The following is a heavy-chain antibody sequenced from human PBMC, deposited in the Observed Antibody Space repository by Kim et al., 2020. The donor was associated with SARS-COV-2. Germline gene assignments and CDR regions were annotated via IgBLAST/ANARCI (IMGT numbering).Heavy chain of an antibody. CDR2: IYYSGST. Sequence: SETLSLTCTVSGGSISSSSYYWGWIRQPPGKGLEWIGSIYYSGSTYYNPSLKSRVTISVDTSKNQFSLKLSSVTAADTAVYYCARHFMSYDSSGYYYAHFDYWGQGTLVTVSS. D-gene: IGHD3-22*01. CDR1: GGSISSSSYY. J-gene: IGHJ4*02. V-gene: IGHV4-39*01. CDR3: ARHFMSYDSSGYYYAHFDY.